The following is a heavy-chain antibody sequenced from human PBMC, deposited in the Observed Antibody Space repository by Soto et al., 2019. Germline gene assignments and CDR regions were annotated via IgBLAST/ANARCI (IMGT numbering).Heavy chain of an antibody. J-gene: IGHJ6*02. CDR1: GGTFGSYA. CDR3: ARSQGSSPSLAIYYYYYYGMDV. V-gene: IGHV1-69*01. D-gene: IGHD2-2*01. Sequence: QVQLVQSGAEVKKPGSSVKVSCKASGGTFGSYAISWVRQAPGQGLEWMGGIIPIPGTANYAQKFQGRVTIAADESTSTASMELGSLRSEDTAVYYCARSQGSSPSLAIYYYYYYGMDVWGQGTTVTVSS. CDR2: IIPIPGTA.